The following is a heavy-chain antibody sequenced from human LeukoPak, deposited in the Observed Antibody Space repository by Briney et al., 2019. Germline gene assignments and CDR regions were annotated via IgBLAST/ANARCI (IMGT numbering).Heavy chain of an antibody. J-gene: IGHJ3*02. CDR2: ISSSSSYI. CDR3: ARVREWELRYDAFDI. D-gene: IGHD1-26*01. V-gene: IGHV3-21*01. CDR1: GFTFSSYS. Sequence: GGSLRLSCAASGFTFSSYSMHWVRQAPGKGLEWVSSISSSSSYIYYADSVKGRFTISGDNAKNSLYLQMNGLRAEDTAVYYCARVREWELRYDAFDIWGQGTMVTVSS.